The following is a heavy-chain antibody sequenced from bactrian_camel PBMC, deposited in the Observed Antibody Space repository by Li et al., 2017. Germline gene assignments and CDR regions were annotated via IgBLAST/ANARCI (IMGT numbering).Heavy chain of an antibody. V-gene: IGHV3S53*01. Sequence: QLVESGGGSVQAGGSLTLSCGASGASTTSILCMAWFRQAPGKEREGVAMIDRVGRTEYSNSVWGRFTISIDNDKNTLYLQKNSLKPEDTAMYFCAALKRNGRWYESEYQYWGQGTQVTVS. CDR3: AALKRNGRWYESEYQY. CDR2: IDRVGRT. D-gene: IGHD6*01. J-gene: IGHJ4*01. CDR1: GASTTSILC.